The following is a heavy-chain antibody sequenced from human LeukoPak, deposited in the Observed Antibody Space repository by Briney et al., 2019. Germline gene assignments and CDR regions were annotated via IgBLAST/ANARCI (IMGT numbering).Heavy chain of an antibody. D-gene: IGHD6-13*01. V-gene: IGHV3-30*04. CDR3: ARGSPQYSSN. J-gene: IGHJ4*02. CDR1: GFTFSSYA. Sequence: QPGRSLRLSCAASGFTFSSYAMHWVRQAPGKGLEWVAVISYDGSNKYYADSVKGRFTISRDNSKNTLYLQMNSLRAEDTAVYYCARGSPQYSSNWGQGTLVTVSS. CDR2: ISYDGSNK.